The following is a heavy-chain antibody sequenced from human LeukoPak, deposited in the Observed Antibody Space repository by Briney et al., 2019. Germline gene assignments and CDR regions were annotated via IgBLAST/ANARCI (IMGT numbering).Heavy chain of an antibody. Sequence: GRSLRLSCAASGFTFSSYAMHWVRQAPGKGLEWVAVISYDGSNKYYADSVKGRFTISRDNSKNTLYLQMNSLRAEDTTVYYCAKDIPPLRWFGESVYWGQGTLVTVSS. CDR2: ISYDGSNK. CDR3: AKDIPPLRWFGESVY. V-gene: IGHV3-30-3*01. CDR1: GFTFSSYA. D-gene: IGHD3-10*01. J-gene: IGHJ4*02.